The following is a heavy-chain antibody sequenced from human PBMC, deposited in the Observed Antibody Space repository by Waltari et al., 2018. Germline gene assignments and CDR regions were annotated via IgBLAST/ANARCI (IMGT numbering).Heavy chain of an antibody. V-gene: IGHV4-38-2*01. CDR1: GYSISSGYY. Sequence: QVQMQESGPGLVKPSETLSLTCAVSGYSISSGYYWGWIRQPPGKGLEWIGSIYHSGSTYYNPSLKSRVTIAVDTSKNQFSLKLSSVTAADTAVYYCARALVVPASYFDYWGQGTLVTVSS. CDR2: IYHSGST. CDR3: ARALVVPASYFDY. D-gene: IGHD2-2*01. J-gene: IGHJ4*02.